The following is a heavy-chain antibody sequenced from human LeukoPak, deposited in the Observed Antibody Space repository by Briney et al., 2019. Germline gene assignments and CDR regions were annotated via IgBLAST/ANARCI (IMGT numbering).Heavy chain of an antibody. D-gene: IGHD5-12*01. Sequence: GGSLRLSCAASRFTFSSHIMNWVRQAPGKGLEWVSSISSSSNYIYYADSVRGRFTISRDNTKNSLYLQMNSLRAEDTAVYYCARDQGVEIVATIKSVDYWGQGALVTVSS. V-gene: IGHV3-21*01. J-gene: IGHJ4*02. CDR1: RFTFSSHI. CDR2: ISSSSNYI. CDR3: ARDQGVEIVATIKSVDY.